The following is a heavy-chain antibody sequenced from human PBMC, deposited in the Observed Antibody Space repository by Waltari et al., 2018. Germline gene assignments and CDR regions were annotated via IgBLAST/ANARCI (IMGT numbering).Heavy chain of an antibody. D-gene: IGHD1-26*01. CDR1: GFNFTGYA. J-gene: IGHJ3*02. V-gene: IGHV3-30-3*01. CDR2: ITYDGSNK. CDR3: ARAWISLILGATSAFDI. Sequence: QVQLVESGGGGVQPGRSLRLSCAASGFNFTGYAMHWVRQAPGKGLEWVAVITYDGSNKYNADSVKGRFTISRDNSKDTLYLQMNSLRAEDTAVYYCARAWISLILGATSAFDIWGQGTMVTVS.